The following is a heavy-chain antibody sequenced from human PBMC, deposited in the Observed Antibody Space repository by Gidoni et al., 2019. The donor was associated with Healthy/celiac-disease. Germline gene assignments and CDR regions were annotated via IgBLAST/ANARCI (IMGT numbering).Heavy chain of an antibody. Sequence: QVQLVESGGGVVQPGRSLRLSCAASGLTFSSYAMHWVRQAPAKGLEWVAVISYDGSNKYYADSVKGRFTISRDNSKNTLYLQMNSLRAEDTAVYYCARAVYCSGGSCYSPFDYWGQGTLVTVSS. J-gene: IGHJ4*02. CDR1: GLTFSSYA. CDR2: ISYDGSNK. CDR3: ARAVYCSGGSCYSPFDY. V-gene: IGHV3-30-3*01. D-gene: IGHD2-15*01.